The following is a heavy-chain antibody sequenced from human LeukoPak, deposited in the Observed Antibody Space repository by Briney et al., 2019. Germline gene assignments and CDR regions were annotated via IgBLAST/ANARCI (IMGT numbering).Heavy chain of an antibody. CDR2: IRYDGSNK. D-gene: IGHD1/OR15-1a*01. Sequence: QPGGSLRLSCAASGFTFSTYAMSWVRQAPGKGLEWVAFIRYDGSNKYYADSVKGRFTISRDNSKNTLYLQMNSLRAEDTAVYYCAKDSVSKGGWSGNILYYFDYWGQGTLVTVSS. CDR1: GFTFSTYA. J-gene: IGHJ4*02. CDR3: AKDSVSKGGWSGNILYYFDY. V-gene: IGHV3-30*02.